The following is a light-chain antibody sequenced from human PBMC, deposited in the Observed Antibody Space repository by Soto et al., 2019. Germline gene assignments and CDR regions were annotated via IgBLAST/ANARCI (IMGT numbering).Light chain of an antibody. CDR1: SSDVGNYDL. CDR2: GVT. Sequence: QAVLTHPASVSGSPGLSITISCTGVSSDVGNYDLVSWYQQHPDKAPQLIIFGVTKRPSGVSNRFSGSKSGNTASLTISGLQTEDEADYYCCSYAGRSHYVFGTGTKVTVL. J-gene: IGLJ1*01. CDR3: CSYAGRSHYV. V-gene: IGLV2-23*02.